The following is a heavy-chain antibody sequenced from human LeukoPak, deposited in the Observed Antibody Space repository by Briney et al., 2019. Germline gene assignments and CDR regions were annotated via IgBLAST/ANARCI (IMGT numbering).Heavy chain of an antibody. V-gene: IGHV6-1*01. CDR3: ARAVNTAMDY. D-gene: IGHD5-18*01. CDR1: GDSVSSNSAT. CDR2: TYYRSKWYN. Sequence: SQTLSLTCAISGDSVSSNSATWNWIRQSPSRGLGWLGRTYYRSKWYNGYAVSVKSRITINPDTSKNEFSLQLNSVTPDDTAVYYCARAVNTAMDYWGQGNLVTVSS. J-gene: IGHJ4*02.